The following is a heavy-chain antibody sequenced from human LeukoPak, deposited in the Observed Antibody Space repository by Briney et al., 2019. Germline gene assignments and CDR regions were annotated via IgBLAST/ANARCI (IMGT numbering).Heavy chain of an antibody. CDR3: AKGTHTSGWSPLDY. CDR2: IWYDGSNN. CDR1: GFTFSNYG. Sequence: GGSLRLSCAASGFTFSNYGMHWLRQAPGKGLEWVAVIWYDGSNNYYVDSVKGRFTISRDNSKNTLYLQMNSLRAEDTAVYYCAKGTHTSGWSPLDYRGQGTLVTVSS. V-gene: IGHV3-33*06. D-gene: IGHD6-19*01. J-gene: IGHJ4*02.